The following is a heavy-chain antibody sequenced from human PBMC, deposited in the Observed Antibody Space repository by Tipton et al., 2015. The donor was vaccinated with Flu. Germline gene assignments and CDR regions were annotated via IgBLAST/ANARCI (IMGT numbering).Heavy chain of an antibody. V-gene: IGHV4-59*01. Sequence: TLSLTCLVSGDSINSYYWSWIRQSPGKGLEWLGHIYYTGTTTYNPSLQSRVTMSIDTSKNHFSLSLSSVTTADTAVYYCARGRGGFCTGGSCQRDNWFDPWGQGTQVTVSS. D-gene: IGHD2-8*02. CDR2: IYYTGTT. J-gene: IGHJ5*02. CDR3: ARGRGGFCTGGSCQRDNWFDP. CDR1: GDSINSYY.